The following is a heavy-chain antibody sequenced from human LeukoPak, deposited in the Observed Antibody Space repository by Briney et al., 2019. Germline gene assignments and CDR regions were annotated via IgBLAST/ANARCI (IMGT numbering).Heavy chain of an antibody. CDR1: GGSISIYY. J-gene: IGHJ5*02. CDR3: ARVSSSYWFDP. D-gene: IGHD6-13*01. V-gene: IGHV4-59*12. CDR2: VYNSGNT. Sequence: PSETLSLTCTVSGGSISIYYWSWVRQPPGKGLEWMGYVYNSGNTDYNPSLKGRVTISADTSKNQFSLKLTSVTAADTAVYYCARVSSSYWFDPWGQGTLVTVSS.